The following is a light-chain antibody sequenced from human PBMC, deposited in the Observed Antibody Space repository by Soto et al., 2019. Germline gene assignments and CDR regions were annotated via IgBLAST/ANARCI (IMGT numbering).Light chain of an antibody. V-gene: IGLV2-14*01. CDR1: SSDVGGYNF. CDR2: EVS. Sequence: QSALTQPASVSGSPGQSITISCTGTSSDVGGYNFVSWYQQHPGKAPKLMIYEVSNRPSGVSNRFSGSKSGNTASLTIYALQAEDEADYYCSSYRSSSSYVFGTGTKLTVL. J-gene: IGLJ1*01. CDR3: SSYRSSSSYV.